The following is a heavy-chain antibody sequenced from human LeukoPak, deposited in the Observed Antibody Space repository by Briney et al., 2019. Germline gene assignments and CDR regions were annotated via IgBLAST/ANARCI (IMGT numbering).Heavy chain of an antibody. CDR1: GGSISSSNW. D-gene: IGHD2-21*02. CDR3: ASHMVVTGTRGFDN. Sequence: SETLSLTCDVSGGSISSSNWGGWVRQPPGKGLEWIGEVSHSGSRNYNPSLTGRVTVSLDWAKSQVSLKMTSATAADTAVYYCASHMVVTGTRGFDNWGQGTLVTVS. V-gene: IGHV4-4*02. CDR2: VSHSGSR. J-gene: IGHJ4*02.